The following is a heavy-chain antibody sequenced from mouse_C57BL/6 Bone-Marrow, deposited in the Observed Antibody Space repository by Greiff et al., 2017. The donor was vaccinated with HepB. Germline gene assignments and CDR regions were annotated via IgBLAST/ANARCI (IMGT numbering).Heavy chain of an antibody. Sequence: QVQLQQSGAELARPGASVKLSCKASGYTFTSYGISWVTQRTGQGLEWIGEIHPRSGNTYYNEKFKGKATLTADKSSSTAYMELRSLTSEDSAVYFCVRAPILYYFDYWGQGTTLTVSS. CDR3: VRAPILYYFDY. CDR2: IHPRSGNT. V-gene: IGHV1-81*01. CDR1: GYTFTSYG. J-gene: IGHJ2*01.